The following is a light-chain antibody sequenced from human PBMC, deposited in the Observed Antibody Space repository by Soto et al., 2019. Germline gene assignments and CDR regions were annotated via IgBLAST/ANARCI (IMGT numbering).Light chain of an antibody. CDR3: CSYTHTYGV. V-gene: IGLV2-11*01. J-gene: IGLJ2*01. CDR2: DVS. Sequence: QSALTQPRSASGSPGQSVTISCTGNSSDVGGYRYVSWYQQHPGKAPKLMIYDVSKRPSGVPDRFSGSKSGNTASLFISGLQAEDEADYYCCSYTHTYGVFGGGTKVTVL. CDR1: SSDVGGYRY.